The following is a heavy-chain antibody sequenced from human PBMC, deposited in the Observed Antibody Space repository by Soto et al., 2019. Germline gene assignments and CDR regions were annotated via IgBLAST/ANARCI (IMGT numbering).Heavy chain of an antibody. CDR3: GRGWSIAAAVDY. CDR1: GYTFTSYD. CDR2: MNPNSGNT. V-gene: IGHV1-8*01. D-gene: IGHD6-13*01. Sequence: QVQLVQSGAEVKKPGASVKVSCKASGYTFTSYDINWVRQATGQGLEWMGWMNPNSGNTGYAQKFQGRVTMTRNTSIGTGYMELSSLRCEDADVYYGGRGWSIAAAVDYWGQGTLVTVSS. J-gene: IGHJ4*02.